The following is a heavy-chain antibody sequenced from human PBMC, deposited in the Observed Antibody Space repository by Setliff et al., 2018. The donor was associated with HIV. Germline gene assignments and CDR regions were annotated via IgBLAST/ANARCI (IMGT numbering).Heavy chain of an antibody. J-gene: IGHJ3*02. V-gene: IGHV4-61*09. CDR3: AREYYYDSSGYHHDAFDI. D-gene: IGHD3-22*01. CDR1: GGSISSGSYY. CDR2: IYTSGST. Sequence: SETLSLTCTVSGGSISSGSYYWSWIRQPAGKGLEWIGHIYTSGSTNYNPSLKSRVTISVDTSKNQFSLKLSSVTAADTAVYYCAREYYYDSSGYHHDAFDIWGQGTMVTVS.